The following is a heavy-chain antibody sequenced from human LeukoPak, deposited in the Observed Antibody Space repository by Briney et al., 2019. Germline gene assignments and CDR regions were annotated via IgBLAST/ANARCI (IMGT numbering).Heavy chain of an antibody. D-gene: IGHD1/OR15-1a*01. CDR1: GYNFTDYG. CDR3: ARDLAWGYVEQRLGWLDP. Sequence: ASVKVSCKASGYNFTDYGITWVRQAPGQGLEWMGWISAYNGNTNYAQKFQGRFTMTTDTSTTTAYMELRSLRFDDTAVYYCARDLAWGYVEQRLGWLDPWGQGAQVTVSS. V-gene: IGHV1-18*01. J-gene: IGHJ5*02. CDR2: ISAYNGNT.